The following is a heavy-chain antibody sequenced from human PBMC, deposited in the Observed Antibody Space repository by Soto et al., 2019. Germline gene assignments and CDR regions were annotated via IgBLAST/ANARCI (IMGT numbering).Heavy chain of an antibody. CDR2: IYYSGGT. V-gene: IGHV4-61*08. CDR3: TREQSDDNYFDP. D-gene: IGHD6-19*01. J-gene: IGHJ5*02. Sequence: SETLSLTCTDSGAALSSGGYFYTWVRQAPGKGLEWLGYIYYSGGTNYDPSLKSRVTISLDKSKSQFSLRLISVTAADTAVYYCTREQSDDNYFDPWGQGTLVTSPQ. CDR1: GAALSSGGYF.